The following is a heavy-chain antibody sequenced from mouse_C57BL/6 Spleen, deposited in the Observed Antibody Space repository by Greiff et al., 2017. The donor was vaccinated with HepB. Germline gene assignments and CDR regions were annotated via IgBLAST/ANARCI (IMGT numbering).Heavy chain of an antibody. Sequence: VQRVASGAELVRPGASVTLSCKASGYTFTDYEMHWVKQTPVHGLEWIGAIDPETGGTAYNQKFKGKAILTADKSSSTAYMELRSLTSEDSAVYYCTVYGSSLYWYFDVWGTGTTVTVSS. J-gene: IGHJ1*03. CDR2: IDPETGGT. CDR3: TVYGSSLYWYFDV. D-gene: IGHD1-1*01. V-gene: IGHV1-15*01. CDR1: GYTFTDYE.